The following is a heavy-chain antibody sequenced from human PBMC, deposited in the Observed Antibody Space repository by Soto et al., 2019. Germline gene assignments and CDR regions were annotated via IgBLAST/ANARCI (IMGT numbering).Heavy chain of an antibody. V-gene: IGHV3-53*02. J-gene: IGHJ6*02. CDR2: IYSDNNT. CDR1: GFTVSSDS. Sequence: EVQLVETGGDLIQPGGSLRLSCAASGFTVSSDSMTWVRQAPGKWLEWISIIYSDNNTDYADSVKGRFSISRDTSKNILYLQMTSLSAEDTAEYYCARHYSAMGVWGQGTKVIVSS. CDR3: ARHYSAMGV.